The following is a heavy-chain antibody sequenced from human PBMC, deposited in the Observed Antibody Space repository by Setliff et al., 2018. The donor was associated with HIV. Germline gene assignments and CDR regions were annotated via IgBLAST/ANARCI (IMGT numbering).Heavy chain of an antibody. D-gene: IGHD5-12*01. J-gene: IGHJ4*02. CDR1: GYSFTNKW. CDR3: ARGAGYRDV. V-gene: IGHV5-51*01. CDR2: IYPGDSQT. Sequence: PGESLKISCVASGYSFTNKWIGWVRQTPGKGLEWMGIIYPGDSQTKYNPSFQGQVTISVDKSLRTAYLQWSSLKTSDTAFYFCARGAGYRDVWGQGTLVTVSS.